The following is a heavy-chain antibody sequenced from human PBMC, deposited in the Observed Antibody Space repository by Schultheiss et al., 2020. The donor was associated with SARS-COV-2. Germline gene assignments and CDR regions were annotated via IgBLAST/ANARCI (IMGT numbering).Heavy chain of an antibody. CDR2: INHSGST. J-gene: IGHJ3*02. V-gene: IGHV4-34*01. CDR3: ARTNPDYDFWSGYHNDAFDI. Sequence: GSLRLSCAASGFTFSSYAMHWVRQPPGKGLEWIGEINHSGSTNYNPSLKSRVTISVDKSKNQFSLKLSSVTAADTAVYYCARTNPDYDFWSGYHNDAFDIWGQGTMVTVSS. CDR1: GFTFSSYA. D-gene: IGHD3-3*01.